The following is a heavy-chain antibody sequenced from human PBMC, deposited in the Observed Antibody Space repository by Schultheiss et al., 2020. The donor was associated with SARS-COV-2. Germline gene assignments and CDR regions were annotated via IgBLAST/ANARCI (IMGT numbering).Heavy chain of an antibody. V-gene: IGHV1-2*02. CDR3: ARQPVQGVKDYMDV. J-gene: IGHJ6*03. CDR2: INPNSGGT. CDR1: GYTFTGYY. Sequence: ASVKVSCKASGYTFTGYYMHWVRQAPGQGLEWMGWINPNSGGTNYAQKFQGRVTMTRNTSISTAYLQWSSLKASDTAMYYCARQPVQGVKDYMDVWGKGTTVTVSS. D-gene: IGHD3-10*01.